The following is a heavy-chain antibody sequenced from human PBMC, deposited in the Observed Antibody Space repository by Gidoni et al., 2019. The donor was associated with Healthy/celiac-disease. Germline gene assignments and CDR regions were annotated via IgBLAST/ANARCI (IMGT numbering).Heavy chain of an antibody. V-gene: IGHV1-69*02. CDR1: GGTFSSYT. D-gene: IGHD1-26*01. J-gene: IGHJ6*02. Sequence: QVQLVQSGAEVQKPGSSVKVSCKASGGTFSSYTISWVRQAPGQGLEWMGRIIPILGIANYAQKFQGRVTITADKSTSTAYMELSSLRSEDTAVYYCARGGLIVGVPLYGYYGMDVWGQGTTVTVSS. CDR2: IIPILGIA. CDR3: ARGGLIVGVPLYGYYGMDV.